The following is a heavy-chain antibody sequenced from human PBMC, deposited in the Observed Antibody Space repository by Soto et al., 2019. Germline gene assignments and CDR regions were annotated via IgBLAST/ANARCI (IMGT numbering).Heavy chain of an antibody. V-gene: IGHV3-30-3*01. CDR1: GFTFSSYA. Sequence: PGGSLRLSCAASGFTFSSYAMHWVRQAPGKGLEWVAVISYDGSNKYYADSVKGRFTISRDNSKNTLYLQMNSLRAEDTAVYYCARDIADIVVVVAATPASYYYGMDVWGQGTTVTVSS. CDR3: ARDIADIVVVVAATPASYYYGMDV. CDR2: ISYDGSNK. D-gene: IGHD2-15*01. J-gene: IGHJ6*02.